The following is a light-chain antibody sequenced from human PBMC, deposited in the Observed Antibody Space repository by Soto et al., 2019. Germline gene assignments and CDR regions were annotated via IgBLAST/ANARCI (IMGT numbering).Light chain of an antibody. V-gene: IGLV2-18*02. J-gene: IGLJ1*01. Sequence: QSALTQPASVSGSPGQSITISCTGTSSDIGSYNRVSWYQQPPGTAPKLIIYEVNNRPSGVPDRFSGSKSGNTASLTISGLQAEDDAYYYCNSFTTSSTYVFGTGTKLTVL. CDR2: EVN. CDR3: NSFTTSSTYV. CDR1: SSDIGSYNR.